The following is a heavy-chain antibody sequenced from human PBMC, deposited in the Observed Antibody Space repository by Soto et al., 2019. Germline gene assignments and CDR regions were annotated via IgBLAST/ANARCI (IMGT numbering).Heavy chain of an antibody. Sequence: SVKVSCKAFGYTFTSYAMYLLRHAPGQRLEWMGWINAGNGNTKYSQKFQGRVTITRDTSASTAYMELSSLRSEDTAVYYCASAEGTYYGSGSYPWFDPWGQGTLVTVSS. D-gene: IGHD3-10*01. CDR1: GYTFTSYA. CDR2: INAGNGNT. CDR3: ASAEGTYYGSGSYPWFDP. J-gene: IGHJ5*02. V-gene: IGHV1-3*01.